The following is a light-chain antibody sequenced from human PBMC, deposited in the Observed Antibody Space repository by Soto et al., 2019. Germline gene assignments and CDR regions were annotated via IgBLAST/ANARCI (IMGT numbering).Light chain of an antibody. V-gene: IGKV2-28*01. CDR3: MQALQTPRFT. CDR1: QSLLHSNGYNY. Sequence: DIVMTQSPLSLPVTPGEPASISCRSSQSLLHSNGYNYLDWYLQKPGQSPQLLTYLGSNRASGVPERFSGSGSGTDFTLKICRVEAEDVGVYYCMQALQTPRFTFGPGTKVDIK. J-gene: IGKJ3*01. CDR2: LGS.